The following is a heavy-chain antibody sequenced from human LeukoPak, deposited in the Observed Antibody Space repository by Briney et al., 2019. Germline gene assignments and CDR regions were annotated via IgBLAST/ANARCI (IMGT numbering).Heavy chain of an antibody. CDR2: INHSGST. J-gene: IGHJ4*02. Sequence: SETPSLTCAVYGGSFSGYYWSWIRQPPGKGLEWIGEINHSGSTNYNPSLKSRVTISVDTSKNQFSLKLSSVTAADTAVYYCAAGGGPFSGSPTFDYWGQGTLVTVSS. CDR1: GGSFSGYY. D-gene: IGHD1-26*01. CDR3: AAGGGPFSGSPTFDY. V-gene: IGHV4-34*01.